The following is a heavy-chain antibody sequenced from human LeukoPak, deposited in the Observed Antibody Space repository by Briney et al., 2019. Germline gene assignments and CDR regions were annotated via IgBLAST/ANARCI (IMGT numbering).Heavy chain of an antibody. V-gene: IGHV4-4*07. D-gene: IGHD5-24*01. CDR3: ARDRSGGWLQFSAFDI. Sequence: SETLSLTCTVSGGSISSYYWSWIRQPAGKGPEWIGRIYTSGSTNYNPSLKSRVTMSVDTSKNQFSLKLSSVTAADTAVYYCARDRSGGWLQFSAFDIWGQGTMVTVSS. CDR1: GGSISSYY. J-gene: IGHJ3*02. CDR2: IYTSGST.